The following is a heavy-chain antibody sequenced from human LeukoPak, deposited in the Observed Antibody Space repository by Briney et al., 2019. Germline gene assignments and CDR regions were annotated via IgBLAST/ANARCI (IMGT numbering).Heavy chain of an antibody. CDR2: SNAGNGNT. D-gene: IGHD3-3*01. CDR3: ARGSGYYPEAFDI. Sequence: GGSLRLSCAASGYTFTSYAMHWVRQAPGQRLEWMGWSNAGNGNTKYSQEFQGRVTITRDTSASTAYMELSSLRSEDMAVYYCARGSGYYPEAFDIWGQGTMVTVSS. J-gene: IGHJ3*02. V-gene: IGHV1-3*02. CDR1: GYTFTSYA.